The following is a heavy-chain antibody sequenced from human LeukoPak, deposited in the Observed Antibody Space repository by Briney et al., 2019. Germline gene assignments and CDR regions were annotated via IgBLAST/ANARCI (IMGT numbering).Heavy chain of an antibody. CDR1: GFTFSSYS. CDR3: AKGHDYDLDY. V-gene: IGHV3-21*01. D-gene: IGHD3-3*01. CDR2: ISSSSSYI. Sequence: PGGSLRLSCAASGFTFSSYSMNWVRQAPGKGLEWVSSISSSSSYIYYADSVKGRFTISRDNAKNSLYLQMNGLRAEDTAVYYCAKGHDYDLDYWGQGTVVTVPS. J-gene: IGHJ4*02.